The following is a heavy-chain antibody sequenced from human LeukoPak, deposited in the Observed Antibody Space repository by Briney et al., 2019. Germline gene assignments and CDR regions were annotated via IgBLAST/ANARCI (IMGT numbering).Heavy chain of an antibody. D-gene: IGHD3-22*01. CDR2: VDHTGIT. CDR1: GDSIGRGSW. V-gene: IGHV4-4*02. Sequence: SGTLSLTCAVSGDSIGRGSWWTWVRQSPGKGLEWIGEVDHTGITNYNPSLQSRVSISIDRSKNQFSLRLRTVTAADTAVYYCARATPSGTSGYYSTPEVDWFDPWGQGTLVTVSS. J-gene: IGHJ5*02. CDR3: ARATPSGTSGYYSTPEVDWFDP.